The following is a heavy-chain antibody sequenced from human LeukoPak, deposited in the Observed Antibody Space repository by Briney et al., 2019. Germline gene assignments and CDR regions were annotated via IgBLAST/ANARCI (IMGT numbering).Heavy chain of an antibody. CDR1: GFTFSDYY. Sequence: GGSLRLSCAASGFTFSDYYMSWIRQAPGKGLEWVSYISSSGITIYYADPVKGRFTISRDNAKNSLYLQINTQRAGDPGVFYCARDWVYYDILTGYIGYYGMDVWVEGTTVSVPS. CDR2: ISSSGITI. J-gene: IGHJ6*04. V-gene: IGHV3-11*01. D-gene: IGHD3-9*01. CDR3: ARDWVYYDILTGYIGYYGMDV.